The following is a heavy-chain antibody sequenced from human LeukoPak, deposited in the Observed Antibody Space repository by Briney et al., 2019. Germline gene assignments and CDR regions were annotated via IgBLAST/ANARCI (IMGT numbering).Heavy chain of an antibody. J-gene: IGHJ4*02. CDR1: GGSFSGYY. Sequence: SETLSLTCAVYGGSFSGYYWSWIRQPPGKGLEWIGEINHGGSTNYNPSLKSRVTISVDTSKTQFSLKLSSVTAADTAAYYCARQRAYNSSSWYPFDYWGQGTLVTVSS. V-gene: IGHV4-34*01. D-gene: IGHD6-13*01. CDR3: ARQRAYNSSSWYPFDY. CDR2: INHGGST.